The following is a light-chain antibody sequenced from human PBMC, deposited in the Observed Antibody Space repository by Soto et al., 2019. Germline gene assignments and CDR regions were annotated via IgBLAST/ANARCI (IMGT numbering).Light chain of an antibody. CDR3: QQSYSSPRT. CDR1: ESISSY. CDR2: ATS. J-gene: IGKJ1*01. V-gene: IGKV1-39*01. Sequence: DIQMTQSPSSLSASVGERVTIACRASESISSYLNWYQQKPGKAPKVLIYATSSLQSGVPSRFSGSGSGKDFTLTISSLQPEDFAIYYCQQSYSSPRTFGQGTKVDI.